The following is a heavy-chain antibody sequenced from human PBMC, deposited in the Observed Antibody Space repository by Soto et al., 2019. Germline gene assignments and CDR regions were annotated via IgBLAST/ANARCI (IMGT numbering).Heavy chain of an antibody. V-gene: IGHV1-69*01. Sequence: QVQLVQSGAEVKKPGSSVKVSCKASGGTFSSYAISWVRQAPGQGLEWMGGIIPIFGTANYAPKFQGRATITADESTRTAYMELSSLRSEDTAVYYCAGDRGLRGSHRGDYDYWGQGTLVTVSS. CDR1: GGTFSSYA. J-gene: IGHJ4*02. CDR3: AGDRGLRGSHRGDYDY. D-gene: IGHD3-10*01. CDR2: IIPIFGTA.